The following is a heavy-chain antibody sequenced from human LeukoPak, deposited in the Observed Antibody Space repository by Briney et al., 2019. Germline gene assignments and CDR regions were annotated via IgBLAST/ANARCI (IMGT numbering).Heavy chain of an antibody. CDR2: ISASGGST. V-gene: IGHV3-23*01. D-gene: IGHD6-13*01. J-gene: IGHJ6*03. Sequence: GGSLRLSCAASGFTFSTYAMSWVRQAPGKGLEWVSGISASGGSTFYADSVKGRFTVSRDSSKDTLYLQMNSLRAEDTAVYYCARDPSSWYYYYMDVWGKGTTVTVSS. CDR3: ARDPSSWYYYYMDV. CDR1: GFTFSTYA.